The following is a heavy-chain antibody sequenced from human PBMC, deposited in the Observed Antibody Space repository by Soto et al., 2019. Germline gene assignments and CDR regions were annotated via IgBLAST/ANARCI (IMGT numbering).Heavy chain of an antibody. J-gene: IGHJ5*02. CDR1: GYTFTSYA. D-gene: IGHD6-13*01. Sequence: ASVKVSCKASGYTFTSYAMHWVRQAPGQRLEWMGWINAGNGNTKYSQKFQGRVTITRDTSASTAYMELSSLRSEDTAVYYCARAQYSSSWYNWFDPWGQGTLVTVSS. CDR3: ARAQYSSSWYNWFDP. V-gene: IGHV1-3*01. CDR2: INAGNGNT.